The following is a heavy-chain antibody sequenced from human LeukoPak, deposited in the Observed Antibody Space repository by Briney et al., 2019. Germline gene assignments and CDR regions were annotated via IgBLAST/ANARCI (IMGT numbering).Heavy chain of an antibody. D-gene: IGHD1-26*01. V-gene: IGHV3-30*02. CDR3: AKGVGATSVLKYYFDY. CDR1: GFTFSSYG. CDR2: IRYDGSDK. J-gene: IGHJ4*02. Sequence: GGSLRLSCAASGFTFSSYGMHWVRQAPGKGLEWVAFIRYDGSDKYYADSVKGRFTISRDNSKNTLYLQMNSLRAEDTAVYYCAKGVGATSVLKYYFDYWGLGTLVTVSS.